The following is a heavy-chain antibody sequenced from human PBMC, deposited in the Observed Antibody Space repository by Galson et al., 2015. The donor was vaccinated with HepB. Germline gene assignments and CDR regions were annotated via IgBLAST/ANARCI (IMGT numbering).Heavy chain of an antibody. D-gene: IGHD3-9*01. Sequence: SLRLSCAASGFTFSGSAMHWVRQASGKGLEWVGRIRSKANSYATAYAASVKGRFTISRDDSKNTAYLQMNSLKTEDTAVYYCTTRYDILTGYYIPHNWFDPWSQGTLVTVSS. V-gene: IGHV3-73*01. CDR2: IRSKANSYAT. CDR3: TTRYDILTGYYIPHNWFDP. J-gene: IGHJ5*02. CDR1: GFTFSGSA.